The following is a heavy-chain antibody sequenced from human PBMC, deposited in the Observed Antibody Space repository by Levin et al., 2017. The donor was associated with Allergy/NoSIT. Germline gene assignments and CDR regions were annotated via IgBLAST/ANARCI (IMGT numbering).Heavy chain of an antibody. CDR2: INTDGSST. Sequence: GDSLKISCAASGFTFSTYWMHWVRQAPGKGLVWVSRINTDGSSTNYADSVKGRFTISRDNAKNTLYLQMNSLTVEDTAVYYCVREGVGATFDYWGQGTLVTVSS. D-gene: IGHD1-26*01. CDR1: GFTFSTYW. CDR3: VREGVGATFDY. V-gene: IGHV3-74*01. J-gene: IGHJ4*02.